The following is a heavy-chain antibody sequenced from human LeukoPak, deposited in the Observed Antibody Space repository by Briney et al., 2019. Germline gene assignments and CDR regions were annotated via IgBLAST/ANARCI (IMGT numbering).Heavy chain of an antibody. Sequence: SETLSLTCTVSGGSIRGYYWSWVRQPPGRGLEWIAYIYYSGSTNYNPSLKSRVTISLDTSKNQFSLKLSSVTAADTAVYYCAVGATHYYMDVWGKGTTVTVSS. CDR2: IYYSGST. J-gene: IGHJ6*03. CDR3: AVGATHYYMDV. V-gene: IGHV4-59*08. CDR1: GGSIRGYY. D-gene: IGHD3-16*01.